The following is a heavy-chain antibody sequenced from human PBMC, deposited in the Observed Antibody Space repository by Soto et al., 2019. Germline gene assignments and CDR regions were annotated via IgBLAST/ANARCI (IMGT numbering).Heavy chain of an antibody. V-gene: IGHV1-8*01. CDR3: ARGRGLQQQLVDY. Sequence: QVQLVQSGAEVTKSGASVKVSCKASGYTVTSYDIYWVRQATGQGLEWMGWMNPNSGNTGYAQTFQGRVTMTRNNSISTAYMELSSLRSEDTAVYYCARGRGLQQQLVDYWGQGNLVTVSS. D-gene: IGHD6-13*01. CDR2: MNPNSGNT. CDR1: GYTVTSYD. J-gene: IGHJ4*02.